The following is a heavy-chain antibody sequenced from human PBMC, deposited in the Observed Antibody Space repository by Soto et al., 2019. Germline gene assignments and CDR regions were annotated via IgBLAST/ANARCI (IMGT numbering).Heavy chain of an antibody. CDR2: IDHSEST. J-gene: IGHJ4*02. Sequence: SETLSLTCAVYGGSFSGYYWNWIRQPPGKGLEWIGEIDHSESTNYNPSLKSRVIMSIDTSKNRFSLNLNSVTAADTAVYYCARGLPGEYYDSSGYYWGPFDYWGQGSLVTVSS. CDR1: GGSFSGYY. CDR3: ARGLPGEYYDSSGYYWGPFDY. D-gene: IGHD3-22*01. V-gene: IGHV4-34*01.